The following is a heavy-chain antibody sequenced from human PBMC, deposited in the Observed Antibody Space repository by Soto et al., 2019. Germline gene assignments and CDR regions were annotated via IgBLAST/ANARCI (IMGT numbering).Heavy chain of an antibody. J-gene: IGHJ6*02. D-gene: IGHD6-19*01. CDR3: ARDPSSGYYGMDV. CDR2: ISSSSSYI. V-gene: IGHV3-21*01. CDR1: GFTFSSYS. Sequence: GGSLRLSCAASGFTFSSYSMNWVRQAPGKGLEWVSSISSSSSYIYPADSVKGRFTISRDNAKNSLYLQMNSLRDEDTAVYYCARDPSSGYYGMDVWGQGTTVTVSS.